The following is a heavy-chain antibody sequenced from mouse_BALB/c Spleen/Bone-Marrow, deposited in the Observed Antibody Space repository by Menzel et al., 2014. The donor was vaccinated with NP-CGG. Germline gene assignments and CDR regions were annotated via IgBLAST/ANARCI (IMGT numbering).Heavy chain of an antibody. V-gene: IGHV1-14*01. CDR1: GYTFTSYI. CDR2: INPYNDGT. J-gene: IGHJ4*01. Sequence: LVESGPELVKPGASVKMSCKASGYTFTSYIMHWVKQKPGQGLEWIGYINPYNDGTKYNEKFKGKATLTSDKSSSTAYMELSSLTPEDSAVYYCARRWLPYAMDYWGQGTSVTASS. CDR3: ARRWLPYAMDY. D-gene: IGHD2-3*01.